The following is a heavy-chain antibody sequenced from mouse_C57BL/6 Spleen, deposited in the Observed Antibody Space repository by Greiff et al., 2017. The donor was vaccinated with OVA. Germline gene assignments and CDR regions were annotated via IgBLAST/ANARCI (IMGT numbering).Heavy chain of an antibody. CDR1: GYTFTSYW. D-gene: IGHD3-2*02. Sequence: QVQLQQPGAELVKPGASVKLSCKASGYTFTSYWMQWVKQRPGQGLEWIGEIDPSDSYTNYNQKFKGKATLTVDTSSSTAYMQLSSLTSEDSAVYYCARRCSSGYNCFDYWGQGTTLTVSS. V-gene: IGHV1-50*01. J-gene: IGHJ2*01. CDR2: IDPSDSYT. CDR3: ARRCSSGYNCFDY.